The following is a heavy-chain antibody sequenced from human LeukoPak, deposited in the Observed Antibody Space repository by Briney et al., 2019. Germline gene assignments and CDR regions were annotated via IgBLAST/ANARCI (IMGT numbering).Heavy chain of an antibody. CDR1: GGSISSYY. D-gene: IGHD3-3*01. V-gene: IGHV4-59*01. Sequence: SETLSLTCTVPGGSISSYYWSWIRQPPGKGLEWIGYIYYSVSTNYNPSLKSRVTISVDTSKNQFSLKLSSVTAADTAVYYCARGVNDFTPLNAFDIWGQGTMVTVSS. J-gene: IGHJ3*02. CDR2: IYYSVST. CDR3: ARGVNDFTPLNAFDI.